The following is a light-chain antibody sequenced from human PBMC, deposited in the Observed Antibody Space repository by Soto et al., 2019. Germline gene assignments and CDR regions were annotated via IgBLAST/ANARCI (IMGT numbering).Light chain of an antibody. CDR3: QQRSNWPWT. Sequence: ETVLTQSPGTLSLSPGERATLSCRASQSVGGSLAWYQQRPGQAPRLLVYHTSNRATGIPDRFSASGSGTDFTLTISRLEPEDFAVYYCQQRSNWPWTFGQGTKVDIK. J-gene: IGKJ1*01. V-gene: IGKV3-11*01. CDR2: HTS. CDR1: QSVGGS.